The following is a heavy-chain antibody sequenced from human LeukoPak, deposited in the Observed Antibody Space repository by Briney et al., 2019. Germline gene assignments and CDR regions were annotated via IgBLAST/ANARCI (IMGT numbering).Heavy chain of an antibody. Sequence: GGCLRLSCAASAFSFTRDSMHSVRQAPGKRRGCVAFLRDDGSEKYYTQSVKGRYTFSRDNSKNTLYLQMNSLRTQDTALNKSAKGGYQYDSSGHSYLDYWGQGTLVTVSS. CDR3: AKGGYQYDSSGHSYLDY. CDR2: LRDDGSEK. D-gene: IGHD3-22*01. CDR1: AFSFTRDS. V-gene: IGHV3-30*02. J-gene: IGHJ4*02.